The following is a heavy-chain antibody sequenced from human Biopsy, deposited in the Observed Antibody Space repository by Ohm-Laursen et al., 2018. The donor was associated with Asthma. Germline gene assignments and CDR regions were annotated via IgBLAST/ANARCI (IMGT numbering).Heavy chain of an antibody. CDR3: ARQSGQDYGDSSGFDI. D-gene: IGHD3-22*01. CDR1: GFVFSQCG. J-gene: IGHJ3*02. CDR2: VSSDGHNK. V-gene: IGHV3-30*03. Sequence: SLRLSCAASGFVFSQCGMHWVRQGPGKGLEWVALVSSDGHNKYYEDSVKGRFTISRDNSRNRLYLQINRLTVEDSAVYFCARQSGQDYGDSSGFDIWGQGTKVTVPS.